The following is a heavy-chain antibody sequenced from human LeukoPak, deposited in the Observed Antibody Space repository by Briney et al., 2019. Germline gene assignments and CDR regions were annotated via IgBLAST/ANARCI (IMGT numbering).Heavy chain of an antibody. CDR3: VRDAANWNEVRFQY. D-gene: IGHD1-20*01. V-gene: IGHV3-21*01. CDR2: ISASSSYI. J-gene: IGHJ4*02. Sequence: GVSLRLSCAASGFTFSSYSMNWVRQAPGKGLEWVSYISASSSYIYYADSVKGRFTISRDNANNSLYLQMNSLRVEDTAIYYCVRDAANWNEVRFQYWVQGTLVTVSS. CDR1: GFTFSSYS.